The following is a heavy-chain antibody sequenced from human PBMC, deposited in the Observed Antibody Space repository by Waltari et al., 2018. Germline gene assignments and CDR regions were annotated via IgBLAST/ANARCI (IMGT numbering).Heavy chain of an antibody. Sequence: VQLVESGGGVVPPGRSLRRSCAASGFSFSRYGMHWGRQVPGKGLEWVSSISSSSSYIYYADSVKGRFTISRDNAKNSLYLQMNSLRAEDTAVYYCARAALVPAATFCDYWGQGTLVTVSS. CDR1: GFSFSRYG. CDR2: ISSSSSYI. CDR3: ARAALVPAATFCDY. V-gene: IGHV3-21*02. D-gene: IGHD2-2*01. J-gene: IGHJ4*02.